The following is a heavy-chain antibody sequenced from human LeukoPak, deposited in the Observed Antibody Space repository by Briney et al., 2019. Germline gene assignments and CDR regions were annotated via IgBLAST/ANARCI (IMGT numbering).Heavy chain of an antibody. CDR2: IYSGGST. V-gene: IGHV3-66*02. CDR3: AREREVNGRNIDY. D-gene: IGHD2-21*01. CDR1: GFTVSSNY. J-gene: IGHJ4*02. Sequence: GGSLRLSCAASGFTVSSNYMSWVRQASGKGLEWVSVIYSGGSTCYAASVKGRFTISRDNSKNTLYLQMNSLRAEDTAVYYCAREREVNGRNIDYWGQGTLVTVSS.